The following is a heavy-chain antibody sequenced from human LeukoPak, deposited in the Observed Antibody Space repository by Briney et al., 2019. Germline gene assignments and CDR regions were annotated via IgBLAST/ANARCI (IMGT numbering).Heavy chain of an antibody. J-gene: IGHJ4*02. CDR1: GGSISSYY. V-gene: IGHV4-59*01. CDR2: IYYGGST. Sequence: SETLSLTCTVSGGSISSYYWSWIRQPPGKGLEWIGYIYYGGSTNYNPSLKSRVTISVDTSKNQFSLKLSSVTAADTAVYYCARSITMIVVVIGNFDYWGQGTLVTVSS. D-gene: IGHD3-22*01. CDR3: ARSITMIVVVIGNFDY.